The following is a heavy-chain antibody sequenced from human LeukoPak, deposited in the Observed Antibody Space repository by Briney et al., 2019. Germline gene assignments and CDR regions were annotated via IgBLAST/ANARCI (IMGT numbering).Heavy chain of an antibody. J-gene: IGHJ4*02. CDR3: AKGLRLGELSSSFDF. V-gene: IGHV3-23*01. CDR2: IGSSGGST. Sequence: GGSLRLSCAASGFTVSSNYMSWVRQAPGKGLEWVSTIGSSGGSTFYADSVKGRFTISRDNSKNTLFLQMNSLRADDTAVYFCAKGLRLGELSSSFDFWGQGTLVTVSS. D-gene: IGHD3-16*02. CDR1: GFTVSSNY.